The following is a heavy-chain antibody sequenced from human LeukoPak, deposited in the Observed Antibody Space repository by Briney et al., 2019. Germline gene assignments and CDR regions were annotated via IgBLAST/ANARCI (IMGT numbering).Heavy chain of an antibody. J-gene: IGHJ4*02. Sequence: PSETLSLTCTVSGGSISSYYYNWIRQPPGKGLEWIGEINHSGNTNYNPSLKSRVTISVDTSKNQFSLKLNSVTAADTTVYYCARGFYGAPGYWGQGTLVTVSS. CDR3: ARGFYGAPGY. CDR1: GGSISSYY. CDR2: INHSGNT. D-gene: IGHD4-17*01. V-gene: IGHV4-34*01.